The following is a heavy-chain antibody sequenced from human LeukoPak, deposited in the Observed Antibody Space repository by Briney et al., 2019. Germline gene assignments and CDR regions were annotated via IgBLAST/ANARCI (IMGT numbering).Heavy chain of an antibody. CDR1: GFTFSSYA. CDR2: IYSGGGT. V-gene: IGHV3-23*03. Sequence: GGSLRLSCAASGFTFSSYAMSWVRQAPGKGLEWVSVIYSGGGTYYADSVKGRFTISRDNSKNTLYLQMNSLRAEDTAVYYCAKGKLGTKYYFDYWGQGTLVTVSS. CDR3: AKGKLGTKYYFDY. D-gene: IGHD7-27*01. J-gene: IGHJ4*02.